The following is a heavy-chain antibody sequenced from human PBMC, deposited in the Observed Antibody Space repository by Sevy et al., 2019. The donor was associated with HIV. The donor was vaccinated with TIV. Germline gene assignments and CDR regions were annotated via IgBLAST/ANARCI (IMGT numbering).Heavy chain of an antibody. CDR3: AGDLLGSGSYFYYGMDV. D-gene: IGHD3-10*01. CDR1: GGSISSYY. J-gene: IGHJ6*02. Sequence: SETLSLTCTVSGGSISSYYWSWIRQPAGKGLEWIGRIYTSGSTNYNPSLKSRVTMSVDTSKNQFPLKLSSVTAADTAVYYCAGDLLGSGSYFYYGMDVWGQGTTVTVSS. V-gene: IGHV4-4*07. CDR2: IYTSGST.